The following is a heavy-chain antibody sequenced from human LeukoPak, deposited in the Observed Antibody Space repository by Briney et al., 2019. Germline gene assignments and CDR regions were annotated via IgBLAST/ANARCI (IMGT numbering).Heavy chain of an antibody. CDR3: AREACPYDILTGYYSRRYYFDY. CDR1: GGSISSYY. Sequence: PSETLSLTCTVSGGSISSYYWSWIRQPPGKGLEWIGYIYYSGSTNYNPSLKSRVTISVDTSKNQFSLKLSSVTAADTAVYYCAREACPYDILTGYYSRRYYFDYWGQGTLVTVSS. J-gene: IGHJ4*02. CDR2: IYYSGST. V-gene: IGHV4-59*01. D-gene: IGHD3-9*01.